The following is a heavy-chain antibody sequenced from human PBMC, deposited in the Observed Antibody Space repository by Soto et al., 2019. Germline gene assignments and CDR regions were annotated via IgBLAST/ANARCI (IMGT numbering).Heavy chain of an antibody. Sequence: QVQLVQSGAEVKKPGSSVKVSCKASGGIFSSYAISWVRQAPGQGLEWMGGIIPIFGTANYAQKFQGRVTITADETTSTADMERSSRRSEDTAVYYCARDKGPADSSPRYFDYWGQGTLVTVSS. V-gene: IGHV1-69*01. CDR1: GGIFSSYA. CDR2: IIPIFGTA. J-gene: IGHJ4*02. CDR3: ARDKGPADSSPRYFDY. D-gene: IGHD6-13*01.